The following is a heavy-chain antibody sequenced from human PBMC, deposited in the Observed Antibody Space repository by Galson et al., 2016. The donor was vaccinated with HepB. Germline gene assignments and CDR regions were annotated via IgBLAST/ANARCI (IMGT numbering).Heavy chain of an antibody. V-gene: IGHV4-31*03. CDR3: ARDRLVVVVATYYYGMDV. D-gene: IGHD2-15*01. CDR2: IYYSGST. J-gene: IGHJ6*04. CDR1: GGSISSGGYY. Sequence: TLSLTCTVSGGSISSGGYYWSWIRQHPGKCLEWIGYIYYSGSTYYNPSLKSRVTISVDTSKNQFSLKLSSVTAADTAVYYCARDRLVVVVATYYYGMDVWAKGPRSPSPQ.